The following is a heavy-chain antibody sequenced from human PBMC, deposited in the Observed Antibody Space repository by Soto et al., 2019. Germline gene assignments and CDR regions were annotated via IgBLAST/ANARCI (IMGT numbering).Heavy chain of an antibody. CDR1: ADSFSSYG. D-gene: IGHD3-3*01. Sequence: QVQLVQSGAEVKEPGSSVKVSCKASADSFSSYGISWVRQAPGQGLQWMGGIIPIFGTTNYAEKFQGRVTITADEYTNTAYMELSSLRSEDTALYYCARVFPDGWVEPGVVRGYLDTWGRGTVVTVSS. J-gene: IGHJ4*02. V-gene: IGHV1-69*01. CDR2: IIPIFGTT. CDR3: ARVFPDGWVEPGVVRGYLDT.